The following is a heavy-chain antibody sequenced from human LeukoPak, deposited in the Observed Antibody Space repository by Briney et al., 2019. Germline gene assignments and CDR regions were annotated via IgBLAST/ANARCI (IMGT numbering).Heavy chain of an antibody. CDR1: EFVFRNLW. CDR2: ISPRGTET. J-gene: IGHJ4*02. CDR3: GAFGYEAGIDL. V-gene: IGHV3-7*01. D-gene: IGHD2-2*01. Sequence: GGSLRLSCGASEFVFRNLWMTWVRQSPDNGLEWVANISPRGTETYYVDPFKGRFTISRDNARNLLFLQMNTLRADDTAVYFCGAFGYEAGIDLWGQGTLVAVSS.